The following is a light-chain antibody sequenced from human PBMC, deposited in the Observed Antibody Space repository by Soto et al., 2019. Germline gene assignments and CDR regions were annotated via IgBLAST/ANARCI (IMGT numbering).Light chain of an antibody. V-gene: IGLV1-44*01. Sequence: QSVLTQPPSASGTPGQRVTISCSGSSSDIGRYTVNWYQQLPGTAPKLLIYSNNQRPSGVPDRISGSKSGTSASLAISGLQSEDEADYYCAAWDGSLNGWVFGGGTKLTVL. CDR2: SNN. J-gene: IGLJ3*02. CDR1: SSDIGRYT. CDR3: AAWDGSLNGWV.